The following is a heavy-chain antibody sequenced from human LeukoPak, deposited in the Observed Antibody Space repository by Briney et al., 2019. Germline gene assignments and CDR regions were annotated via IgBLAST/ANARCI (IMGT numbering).Heavy chain of an antibody. J-gene: IGHJ4*02. D-gene: IGHD2-2*01. V-gene: IGHV3-21*01. Sequence: GGSLRLSCAASGFTFSSYSMNWVRQAPGKGLEWVSSISTSSSYIYYTDSVKGRFTISRDNAKNSLYLQMNSLRAEDTAVYYCARALYHTFDYWGQGTLVTVSS. CDR3: ARALYHTFDY. CDR2: ISTSSSYI. CDR1: GFTFSSYS.